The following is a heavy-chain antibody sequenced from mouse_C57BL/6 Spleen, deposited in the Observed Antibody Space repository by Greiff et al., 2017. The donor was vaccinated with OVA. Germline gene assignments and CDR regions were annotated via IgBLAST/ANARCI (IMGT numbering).Heavy chain of an antibody. V-gene: IGHV1-69*01. CDR2: IDPSDSYT. J-gene: IGHJ2*01. CDR1: GYTFTSYW. Sequence: QVQLQQPGAELVMPGASVKLSCKASGYTFTSYWMHWVKQRPGQGLEWIGEIDPSDSYTNYNQKFKGNSTLTVDKSSSTAYMQLSSLTSEDSAVYYCARYDGYPDYWGQGTTLTVSS. CDR3: ARYDGYPDY. D-gene: IGHD2-3*01.